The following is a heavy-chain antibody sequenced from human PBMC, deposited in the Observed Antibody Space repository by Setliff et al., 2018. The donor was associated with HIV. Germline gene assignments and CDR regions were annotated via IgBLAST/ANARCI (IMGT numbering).Heavy chain of an antibody. CDR1: GYSFTNHY. CDR2: INPTGGST. CDR3: ASAGAWQRNASDI. Sequence: ASVKVSCKPSGYSFTNHYMHWVRQAPGQGLEWMGVINPTGGSTRNTQEFQGRVAMTRDTSTSTVYMELSSLRSEDTAVYYCASAGAWQRNASDIWGQGTMVTVSS. D-gene: IGHD5-12*01. V-gene: IGHV1-46*01. J-gene: IGHJ3*02.